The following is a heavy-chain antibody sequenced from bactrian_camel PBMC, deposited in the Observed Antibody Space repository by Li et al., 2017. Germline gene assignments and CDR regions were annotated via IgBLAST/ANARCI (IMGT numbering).Heavy chain of an antibody. CDR2: IKRCGDST. CDR3: AANPDYGYCGDGHWAYTS. V-gene: IGHV3S40*01. D-gene: IGHD5*01. CDR1: GFTFSTYD. Sequence: DVQLVESGGGLVQPGGSLRLSCAASGFTFSTYDMSWVRQAPGKGLEWVSAIKRCGDSTYYADSVKGRFTISRDNAKNTLYLQLNSLKTEDTAMYYCAANPDYGYCGDGHWAYTSWGEGTQVTVS. J-gene: IGHJ4*01.